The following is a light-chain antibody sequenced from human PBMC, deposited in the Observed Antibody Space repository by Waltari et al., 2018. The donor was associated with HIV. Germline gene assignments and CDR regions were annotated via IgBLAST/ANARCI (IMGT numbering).Light chain of an antibody. CDR1: SSDVRGYNY. Sequence: QSALTQPASVSGSPEQAITISCTRTSSDVRGYNYVSGYQQHPGTAPKHIFYAVTQRSSGVSDRLSGSKSGNTSSLTIAGVQAEDDADYYCCSYAVSGTWVFGGGTKLTVL. CDR3: CSYAVSGTWV. CDR2: AVT. J-gene: IGLJ3*02. V-gene: IGLV2-23*02.